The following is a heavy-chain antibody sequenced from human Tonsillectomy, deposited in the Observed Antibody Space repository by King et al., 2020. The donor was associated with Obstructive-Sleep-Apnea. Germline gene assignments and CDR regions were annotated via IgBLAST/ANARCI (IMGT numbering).Heavy chain of an antibody. CDR2: IRYDVSNT. J-gene: IGHJ6*02. V-gene: IGHV3-30*02. D-gene: IGHD6-6*01. Sequence: HVQLVESGGGVVQPGRSVRLSCAASGFTFSTYGMPWDRKAPGRGREWVTFIRYDVSNTYYTDSVKGQFTISRDNSKNTLYLQMNSLRAEDTAVYYCAKDDSSAFLSGHGMAVWGQGTTVTVSS. CDR1: GFTFSTYG. CDR3: AKDDSSAFLSGHGMAV.